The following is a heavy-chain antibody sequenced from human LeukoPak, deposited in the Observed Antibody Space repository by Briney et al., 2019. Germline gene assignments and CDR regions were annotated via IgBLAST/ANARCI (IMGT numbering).Heavy chain of an antibody. D-gene: IGHD3-22*01. J-gene: IGHJ4*02. V-gene: IGHV3-23*01. CDR1: GFTFSSYA. CDR2: ISGSGGST. CDR3: AKDPPWGDYDSSGYYNS. Sequence: PGGSLRLSCAASGFTFSSYAMSWVRQAPGKGLEWVSAISGSGGSTYYADSVKGRFTISRDNSKNTLYLQMNSLRAEDTAVYYCAKDPPWGDYDSSGYYNSWGQGTLVAVSS.